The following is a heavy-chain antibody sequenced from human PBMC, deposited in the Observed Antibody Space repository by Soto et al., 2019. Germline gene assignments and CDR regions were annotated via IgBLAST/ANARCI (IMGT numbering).Heavy chain of an antibody. D-gene: IGHD6-13*01. CDR2: IYYSGST. V-gene: IGHV4-59*01. J-gene: IGHJ4*02. Sequence: SETLSLTCTVSGGSISSYYWSWIRQPPGKGLEWIGYIYYSGSTNYNPSLKSRVTISVDTSKNQFSLKLSSVTAADTAVYYCAKGDRIAAAGSIDYWGQGTLVTVSS. CDR3: AKGDRIAAAGSIDY. CDR1: GGSISSYY.